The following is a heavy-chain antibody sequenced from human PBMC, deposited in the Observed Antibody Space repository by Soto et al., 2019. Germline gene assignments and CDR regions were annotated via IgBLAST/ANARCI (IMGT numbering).Heavy chain of an antibody. CDR3: ARMGYCSGGSCQPRHFDY. Sequence: GGSLRLSCAASGFTVSSNYMSWVRQAPGKGLEWVSVIYSGGSTYYADSVKGRFTISRHNSKNTLYLQMNSLRAEDTAVYYCARMGYCSGGSCQPRHFDYWGQGTLVTVSS. D-gene: IGHD2-15*01. CDR2: IYSGGST. V-gene: IGHV3-53*04. CDR1: GFTVSSNY. J-gene: IGHJ4*02.